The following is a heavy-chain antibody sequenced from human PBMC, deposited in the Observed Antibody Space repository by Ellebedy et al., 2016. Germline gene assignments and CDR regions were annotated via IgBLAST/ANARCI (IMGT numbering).Heavy chain of an antibody. CDR1: GFTFSSDW. D-gene: IGHD1-26*01. CDR2: INSDGSTI. Sequence: GESLKISXAASGFTFSSDWMHWVRQAPGKGLVWVSRINSDGSTINYADSVKGRFTISRDNANNKLYLQMNSLRAEDTAVYYCARDIVGATTSPGSFDYWGQGTLVTVSS. J-gene: IGHJ4*02. V-gene: IGHV3-74*01. CDR3: ARDIVGATTSPGSFDY.